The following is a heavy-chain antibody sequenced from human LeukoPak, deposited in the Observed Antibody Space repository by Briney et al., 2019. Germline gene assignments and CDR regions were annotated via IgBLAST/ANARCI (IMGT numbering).Heavy chain of an antibody. D-gene: IGHD2-2*01. Sequence: GGSLRLSCAASGFTFTEFWMHWVRQAPGRGLVWISRVKDDGISTLYADSVKGRFTISRDNAKNTLYLQMNSLRADDTALYYCATGPYAAFEMWGQGTMVTVSS. CDR3: ATGPYAAFEM. CDR2: VKDDGIST. J-gene: IGHJ3*02. V-gene: IGHV3-74*01. CDR1: GFTFTEFW.